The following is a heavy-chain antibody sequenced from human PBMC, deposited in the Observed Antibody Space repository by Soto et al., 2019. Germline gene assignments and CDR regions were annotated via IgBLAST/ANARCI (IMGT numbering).Heavy chain of an antibody. J-gene: IGHJ4*02. CDR1: GGSISGSSYY. CDR3: ARRLGQWAAEGYFDY. Sequence: SETLSLTCTVSGGSISGSSYYWDWIRQPPGKGLEWIGGIYYSGSTYYNPSLKSRVTISVDTSKNQFSLKLSSVTATDTAVYYCARRLGQWAAEGYFDYWGQGTLVTVSS. V-gene: IGHV4-39*01. CDR2: IYYSGST. D-gene: IGHD6-19*01.